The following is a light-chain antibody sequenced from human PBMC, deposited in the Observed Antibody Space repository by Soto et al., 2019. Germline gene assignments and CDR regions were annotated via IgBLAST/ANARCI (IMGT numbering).Light chain of an antibody. J-gene: IGKJ1*01. V-gene: IGKV3-20*01. Sequence: VLTQSPGTLSLSPGERATLSCRASQRVSSNYLAWYQQKPGQAPRLLISGASSRAAGIPDRFSGSGSETDFTLTISRLEPDDFAMYHCQQYGDSPPTVGQGTKVDI. CDR1: QRVSSNY. CDR3: QQYGDSPPT. CDR2: GAS.